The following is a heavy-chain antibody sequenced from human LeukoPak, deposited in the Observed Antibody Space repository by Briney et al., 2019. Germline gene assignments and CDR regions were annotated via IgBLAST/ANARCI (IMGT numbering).Heavy chain of an antibody. CDR1: GFTFSSYA. Sequence: GGSLRLSFAASGFTFSSYAMGWVPQSPGKGREWVSSISGSGGSTYYADSVKGRFTISRANSKNTLYLQMNSLRAEDTAVYYCVRHPTIVVVPAAIDYWGQGTLVTVSS. CDR3: VRHPTIVVVPAAIDY. V-gene: IGHV3-23*01. D-gene: IGHD2-2*02. J-gene: IGHJ4*02. CDR2: ISGSGGST.